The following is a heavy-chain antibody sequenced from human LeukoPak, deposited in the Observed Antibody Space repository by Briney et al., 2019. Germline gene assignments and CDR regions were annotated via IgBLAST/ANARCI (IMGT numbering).Heavy chain of an antibody. V-gene: IGHV1-18*04. Sequence: ASVKVSCTASGYSFSTYGIHWLRQAPGQGLEWVGWVSPNNGNTHYAQRVQGRVSMTADTPTGTASMELRSLRFDDTAVYYCARSPGRYSGFNWYFDYWGQGTLVTVSS. CDR3: ARSPGRYSGFNWYFDY. CDR2: VSPNNGNT. J-gene: IGHJ4*02. D-gene: IGHD5-12*01. CDR1: GYSFSTYG.